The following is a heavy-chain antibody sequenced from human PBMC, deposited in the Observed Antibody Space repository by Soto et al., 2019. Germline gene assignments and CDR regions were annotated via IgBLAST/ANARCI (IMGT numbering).Heavy chain of an antibody. Sequence: SEALSLTCTVSGGSIIRGGYYWSLIRQHPGKGLEWIGYIYYSGSTYYNPSLKSRVTISVDTSKNQFSLKLSSVTAADTAVYYCARDWSSDCGGDGYPDHNWLDPWGQGTLVTVSS. J-gene: IGHJ5*02. CDR2: IYYSGST. V-gene: IGHV4-31*03. CDR3: ARDWSSDCGGDGYPDHNWLDP. D-gene: IGHD2-21*02. CDR1: GGSIIRGGYY.